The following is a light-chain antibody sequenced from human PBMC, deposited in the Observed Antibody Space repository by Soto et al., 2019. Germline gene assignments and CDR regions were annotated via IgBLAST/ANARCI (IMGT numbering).Light chain of an antibody. CDR3: QHYGSSPIFT. CDR2: GAS. CDR1: QSVSSSY. V-gene: IGKV3-20*01. Sequence: EIVLTQSPGTLSLSPGERATLSCRASQSVSSSYLAWYQQKPGQAPRLLIYGASSRATGIPDRFSGSGSGTDFTLTISRLEPEDFAVYYYQHYGSSPIFTFGPGTKVDIK. J-gene: IGKJ3*01.